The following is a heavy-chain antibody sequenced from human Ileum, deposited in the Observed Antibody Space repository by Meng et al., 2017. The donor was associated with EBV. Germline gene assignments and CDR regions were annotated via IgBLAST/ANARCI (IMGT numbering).Heavy chain of an antibody. CDR3: ARGSGAGGRDWFDP. J-gene: IGHJ5*02. D-gene: IGHD3-16*01. V-gene: IGHV1-8*01. CDR1: GYTFINHD. CDR2: MNSYTGNA. Sequence: QVQVVQYGAEVKKPGASVKVSCKASGYTFINHDINWVRQAAGQGLESIGWMNSYTGNAGYAQKFRGRVTMTRDTSINTAYLEVISLTSEDTAVYYCARGSGAGGRDWFDPWGQGTLVTVSS.